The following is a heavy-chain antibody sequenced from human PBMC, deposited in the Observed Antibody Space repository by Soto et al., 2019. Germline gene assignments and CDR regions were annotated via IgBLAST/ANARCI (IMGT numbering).Heavy chain of an antibody. CDR1: GGSISSGGYC. V-gene: IGHV4-31*03. D-gene: IGHD4-17*01. J-gene: IGHJ4*02. CDR3: AREGYDYGDYATFDY. CDR2: IYYSGST. Sequence: QVQLQESGPGLVKPSQTLSLTCTVSGGSISSGGYCWSWIRQHPGKGLEWIGYIYYSGSTYYNPSLKSRVTISVDTSKNQFSLKLSSVTAADTAVYYCAREGYDYGDYATFDYWGQGTLVTVSS.